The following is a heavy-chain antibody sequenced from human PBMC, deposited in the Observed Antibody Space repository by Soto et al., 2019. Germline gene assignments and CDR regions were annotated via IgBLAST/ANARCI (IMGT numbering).Heavy chain of an antibody. Sequence: SETLSLTCTVSGGSISSYYWSWIRQPPGKGLEWIGYIYYSGSTNYNPSLKSRVTISVDTSKNQFSLKLSSVTAAYTAVYYCARSSLVRGVIIPNWFDPWGQGTLVTVSS. CDR3: ARSSLVRGVIIPNWFDP. J-gene: IGHJ5*02. V-gene: IGHV4-59*01. CDR1: GGSISSYY. CDR2: IYYSGST. D-gene: IGHD3-10*01.